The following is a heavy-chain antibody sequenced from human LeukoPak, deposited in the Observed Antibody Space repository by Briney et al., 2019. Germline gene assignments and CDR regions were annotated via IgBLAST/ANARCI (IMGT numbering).Heavy chain of an antibody. CDR3: ARLKFYDSTGYSPGYYMDV. CDR1: GGFIISNY. D-gene: IGHD3-22*01. Sequence: PSETLSLTCTVSGGFIISNYWSWIRQSAGTGLEWIGRIYGSGITDYNPSLKSRVTMSLDTSRKQFSLRLTSVTAADTAVYYCARLKFYDSTGYSPGYYMDVWGKGTTVSVFS. CDR2: IYGSGIT. J-gene: IGHJ6*03. V-gene: IGHV4-4*07.